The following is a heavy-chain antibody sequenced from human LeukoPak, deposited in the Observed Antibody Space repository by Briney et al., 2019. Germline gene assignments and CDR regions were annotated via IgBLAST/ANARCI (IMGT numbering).Heavy chain of an antibody. J-gene: IGHJ5*02. D-gene: IGHD3-10*01. CDR1: GFTFSSYA. V-gene: IGHV3-23*01. CDR3: AKGQENRWELFSGTYNWFDP. Sequence: GGSLTLSCAASGFTFSSYAMSWLRQAPGEGLEWFSSISGSGGSTYYADSVKGRFTISRDNSKNTLYLQMNSLRAEDTAVYYCAKGQENRWELFSGTYNWFDPWGQGTLVTVSS. CDR2: ISGSGGST.